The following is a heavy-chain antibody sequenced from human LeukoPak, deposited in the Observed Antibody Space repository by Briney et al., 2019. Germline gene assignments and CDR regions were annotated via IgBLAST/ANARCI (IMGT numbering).Heavy chain of an antibody. CDR1: GFTFNSYA. CDR3: ARLLRVGYCSTTTCNWFDP. J-gene: IGHJ5*02. V-gene: IGHV3-23*01. CDR2: ISGSGDKT. Sequence: GGSLRLSCAASGFTFNSYAMSWVRQAPGKGLEWVSSISGSGDKTYYADSVKGRLTISRDNAKNSLYLQMNSLRAEDTGVYYCARLLRVGYCSTTTCNWFDPWGQGTLVTVSS. D-gene: IGHD2-2*03.